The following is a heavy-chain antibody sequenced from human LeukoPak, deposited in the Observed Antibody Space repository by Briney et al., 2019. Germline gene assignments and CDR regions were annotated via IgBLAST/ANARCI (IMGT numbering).Heavy chain of an antibody. CDR2: INHSGST. CDR1: GGSFSGYY. CDR3: ARAKASGYSYGYEGWFDP. Sequence: SETLSLTCAVYGGSFSGYYWSWIRQPPGKGLGWIGEINHSGSTNYNPSLKSRVTISVDTSKNQFSLKLSSVTAADTAVYYCARAKASGYSYGYEGWFDPWGQGTLVTVSS. V-gene: IGHV4-34*01. D-gene: IGHD5-18*01. J-gene: IGHJ5*02.